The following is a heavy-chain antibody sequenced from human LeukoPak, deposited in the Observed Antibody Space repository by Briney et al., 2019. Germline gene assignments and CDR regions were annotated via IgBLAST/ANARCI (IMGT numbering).Heavy chain of an antibody. J-gene: IGHJ4*02. D-gene: IGHD2-2*01. V-gene: IGHV4-4*02. CDR3: ARVARCTSCFDVDY. Sequence: PSGTLSLTCAVSGGSISSSNWWSWVRQPPGKGLEWIGEIYHSGRTNYNPSLKSRVTISVDTSKNQFSLTLSSVTAADTAVYYCARVARCTSCFDVDYWGQGTLVTVSS. CDR2: IYHSGRT. CDR1: GGSISSSNW.